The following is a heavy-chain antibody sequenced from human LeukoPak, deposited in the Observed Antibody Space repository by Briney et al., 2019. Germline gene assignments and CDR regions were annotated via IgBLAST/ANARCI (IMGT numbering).Heavy chain of an antibody. J-gene: IGHJ3*02. Sequence: PSETLSLTCTVSGGSISSYYWSWIRQPAGKGLEWIGRIYTSGSTNYNPSLKCRVTMSVDTSKNQFSLKLSSVTAADTAVYYCARDYYDSSGYRFDAFDIWGQGTMVTVSS. CDR2: IYTSGST. D-gene: IGHD3-22*01. V-gene: IGHV4-4*07. CDR1: GGSISSYY. CDR3: ARDYYDSSGYRFDAFDI.